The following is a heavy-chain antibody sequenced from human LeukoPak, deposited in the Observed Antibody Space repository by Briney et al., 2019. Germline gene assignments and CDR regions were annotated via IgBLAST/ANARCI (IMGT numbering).Heavy chain of an antibody. D-gene: IGHD3-10*01. J-gene: IGHJ5*02. V-gene: IGHV4-59*01. CDR3: ARFDYYGSGSYSQTNWFDP. CDR1: GGSISSYY. CDR2: IYYSGST. Sequence: KTSETLSLTCTVSGGSISSYYWSWIRQPPGKGLEWIGYIYYSGSTNYNPSLKSRVTISVDTSKNQFSLKLSSVTAADTAVYYCARFDYYGSGSYSQTNWFDPWGQGTLVTVS.